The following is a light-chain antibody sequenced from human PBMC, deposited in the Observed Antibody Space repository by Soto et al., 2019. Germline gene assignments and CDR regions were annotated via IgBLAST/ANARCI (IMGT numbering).Light chain of an antibody. CDR3: QQSYTTPSIT. CDR2: AAS. V-gene: IGKV1-39*01. J-gene: IGKJ5*01. CDR1: QSISTY. Sequence: DIQMTQFPSSLSASVWDRVTITCRASQSISTYLNWYQQKVGNAPKLLIYAASSLQSGVPSRFSGSGSGTDFTLTITSLQPEDFATYYCQQSYTTPSITFGQGTRLEIK.